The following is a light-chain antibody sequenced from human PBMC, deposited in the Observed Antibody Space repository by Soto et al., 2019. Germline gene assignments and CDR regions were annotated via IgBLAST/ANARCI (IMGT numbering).Light chain of an antibody. CDR1: SSDVGGYNY. J-gene: IGLJ1*01. V-gene: IGLV2-11*01. CDR3: CSYAGSYTFGV. CDR2: DVS. Sequence: QSALAQPRSVSGSPGQSVTISCTGTSSDVGGYNYVSWYQQHPGKAPKPMIYDVSKRPSGVPDRFSGSNSGNTASLTISGLQAEDEADYYCCSYAGSYTFGVFGTGTKATVL.